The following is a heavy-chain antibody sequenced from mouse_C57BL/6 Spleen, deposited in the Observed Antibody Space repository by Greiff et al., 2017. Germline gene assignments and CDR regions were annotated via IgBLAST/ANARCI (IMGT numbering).Heavy chain of an antibody. Sequence: DVKLVESGPGMVKPSQSLSLTCTVTGYSITSGYDWHWIRHFPGNKLEWMGYISYSGSTNYNPSLKSRISITHDTSKNHFFLKLNSVTTEDTATYYCASSLRLRGFAYWGQGTLVTVSA. CDR3: ASSLRLRGFAY. V-gene: IGHV3-1*01. CDR2: ISYSGST. D-gene: IGHD3-2*02. CDR1: GYSITSGYD. J-gene: IGHJ3*01.